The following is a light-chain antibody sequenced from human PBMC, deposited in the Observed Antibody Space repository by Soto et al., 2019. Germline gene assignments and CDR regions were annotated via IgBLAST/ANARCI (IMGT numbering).Light chain of an antibody. CDR3: QQYDSYPLA. CDR1: QTISSW. CDR2: KAS. J-gene: IGKJ4*02. Sequence: ISMTQTPSTLSGPVGDRVTITCRASQTISSWLAWYQQKPGKAPKLLIYKASTLKSGVPSRFSGSGSGTEFTLTISSLQPDDFATYSCQQYDSYPLAFGEGTKVDI. V-gene: IGKV1-5*03.